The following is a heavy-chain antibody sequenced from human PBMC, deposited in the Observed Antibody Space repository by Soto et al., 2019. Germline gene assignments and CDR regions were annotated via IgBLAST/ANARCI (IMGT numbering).Heavy chain of an antibody. Sequence: QVQLVQSGAEVKKPGASVKVYCKASGYTFTSYGISWVRQAPGQGLEWMGWISAYNGNTNYAQKFQGRVTMTTDTSTSTTYMELRRLRTDDTAVYYCARFVDQWGDAFDIWGQGTMVTVSS. V-gene: IGHV1-18*01. CDR3: ARFVDQWGDAFDI. CDR1: GYTFTSYG. CDR2: ISAYNGNT. D-gene: IGHD1-26*01. J-gene: IGHJ3*02.